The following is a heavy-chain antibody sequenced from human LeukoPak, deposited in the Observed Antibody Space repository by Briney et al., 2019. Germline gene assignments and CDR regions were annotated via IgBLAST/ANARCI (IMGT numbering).Heavy chain of an antibody. CDR3: AKDSDSSGWYFDY. CDR1: GFTFSSYA. V-gene: IGHV3-23*01. Sequence: PGGSLRLSCAASGFTFSSYAMNWVRQGPGKGLEWVSGISGSGSSTYYADSVKGRLTISRDNSKNTLYLQMNSLRAEDTAVYYCAKDSDSSGWYFDYWGQGTLVTVSS. J-gene: IGHJ4*02. D-gene: IGHD6-19*01. CDR2: ISGSGSST.